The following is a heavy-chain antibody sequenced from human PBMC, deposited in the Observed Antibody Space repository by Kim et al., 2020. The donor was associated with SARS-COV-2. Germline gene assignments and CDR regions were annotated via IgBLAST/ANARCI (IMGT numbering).Heavy chain of an antibody. D-gene: IGHD6-6*01. CDR3: ARGGILEYSSSSFGCDSIFNFDY. Sequence: SETLSLTCAVYGGSFSGYYWSWIRQPPGKGLEWIGEINHSGSTNYNPSLKSRVTISVDTSKNQFSLKLSSVTAADTAVYYCARGGILEYSSSSFGCDSIFNFDYWGQGTLVTVSS. V-gene: IGHV4-34*01. CDR2: INHSGST. CDR1: GGSFSGYY. J-gene: IGHJ4*02.